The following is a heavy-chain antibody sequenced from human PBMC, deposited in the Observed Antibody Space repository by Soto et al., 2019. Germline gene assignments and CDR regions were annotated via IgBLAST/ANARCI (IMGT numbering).Heavy chain of an antibody. Sequence: GGSLRLSCAASGFTFSSYAMSWVRQAPGKGLEWVSVITGSGDNTYNADSVKGRFTISRDNSKGTLYLQMNSLRAEDTAVYYCAKTYRGGLNDAFDIWGQGTMVTVSS. J-gene: IGHJ3*02. V-gene: IGHV3-23*01. D-gene: IGHD6-19*01. CDR1: GFTFSSYA. CDR3: AKTYRGGLNDAFDI. CDR2: ITGSGDNT.